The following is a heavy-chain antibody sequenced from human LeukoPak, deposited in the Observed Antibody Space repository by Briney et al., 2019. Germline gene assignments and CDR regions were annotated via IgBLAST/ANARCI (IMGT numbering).Heavy chain of an antibody. Sequence: PGGALRLSCAASGFTFSTYSRTWVRQAPGKGLEWISYISGSSSPIYYAYSVSVRFTISRENAKNSLYLQMNSLRDEDTAVYYCARDQYSRNDSWGQGTLVPVSS. CDR1: GFTFSTYS. CDR3: ARDQYSRNDS. V-gene: IGHV3-48*02. J-gene: IGHJ4*02. D-gene: IGHD6-13*01. CDR2: ISGSSSPI.